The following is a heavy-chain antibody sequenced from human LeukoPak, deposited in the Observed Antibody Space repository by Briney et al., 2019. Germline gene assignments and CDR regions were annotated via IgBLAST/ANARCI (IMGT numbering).Heavy chain of an antibody. CDR1: GFAFSGYA. V-gene: IGHV3-64D*06. CDR2: ISSNGGST. D-gene: IGHD1-14*01. CDR3: VSAGKDC. J-gene: IGHJ4*02. Sequence: GGSLRLACSASGFAFSGYAVHSVRQAPGKGLEYVPAISSNGGSTYYADSVKGRFTISRDNSKNTLYLQTSGLRPEDTAVYYCVSAGKDCWGQGTLVTVSS.